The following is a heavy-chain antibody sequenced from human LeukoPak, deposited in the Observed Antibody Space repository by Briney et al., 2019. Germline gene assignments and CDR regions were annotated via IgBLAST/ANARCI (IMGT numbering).Heavy chain of an antibody. Sequence: GGPLTLFCADSMLPANRKYMRWVRQAPGKGLDWVSIIYSGGSTNYADSVKGRFTIPRDNSKNTVYLQMHSLRAEDTAVYYCTGDLYQHCGQCTLGTGSS. J-gene: IGHJ1*01. V-gene: IGHV3-53*01. CDR3: TGDLYQH. CDR1: MLPANRKY. CDR2: IYSGGST. D-gene: IGHD2-2*02.